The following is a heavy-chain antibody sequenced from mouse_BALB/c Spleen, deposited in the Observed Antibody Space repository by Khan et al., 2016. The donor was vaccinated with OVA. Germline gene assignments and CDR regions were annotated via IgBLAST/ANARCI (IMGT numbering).Heavy chain of an antibody. D-gene: IGHD2-14*01. CDR3: ARSTYRYAFVY. V-gene: IGHV3-8*02. CDR1: GDSITTGY. J-gene: IGHJ3*01. Sequence: EVQLQESGPSLVKPSQTLSLTCSVTGDSITTGYWNWIRKFPGNKLEYMGYIIYTGYTYYNPSLKSRISITRHTSNTQYNLQVNSVTEEDTATYYGARSTYRYAFVYWGQGTLVTVSA. CDR2: IIYTGYT.